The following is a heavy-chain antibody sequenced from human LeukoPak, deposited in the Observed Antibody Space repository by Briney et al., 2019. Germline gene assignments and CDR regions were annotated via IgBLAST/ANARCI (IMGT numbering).Heavy chain of an antibody. D-gene: IGHD1-20*01. Sequence: SETLSLTCTVSGGSISSYYWSWIRQPPGKGLEWIGYIYYSGSTNYNPSLKSRVTISVDTSKNQFSLKLSSVTAADTAVYYCARGNWIGHWFDPWGQGTLVTVSS. CDR1: GGSISSYY. V-gene: IGHV4-59*01. CDR3: ARGNWIGHWFDP. J-gene: IGHJ5*02. CDR2: IYYSGST.